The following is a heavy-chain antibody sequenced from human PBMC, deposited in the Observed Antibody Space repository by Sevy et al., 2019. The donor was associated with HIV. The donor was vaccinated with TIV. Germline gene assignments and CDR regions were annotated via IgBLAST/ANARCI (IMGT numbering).Heavy chain of an antibody. Sequence: GGSLRLSCAASGFTFSSYWMSWVRQAPGKGLEWMANIKQDGSEKYYVDSVKGRFTISRDNAKNSLYLQMNSLRAEDTAVYYCAREAGGYYYDSSGYYYSNWFDPWGQGTLVTVSS. J-gene: IGHJ5*02. V-gene: IGHV3-7*01. CDR1: GFTFSSYW. CDR2: IKQDGSEK. D-gene: IGHD3-22*01. CDR3: AREAGGYYYDSSGYYYSNWFDP.